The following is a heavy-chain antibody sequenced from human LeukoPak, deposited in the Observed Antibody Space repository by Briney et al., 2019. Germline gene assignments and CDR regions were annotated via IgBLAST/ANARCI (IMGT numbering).Heavy chain of an antibody. V-gene: IGHV4-59*01. J-gene: IGHJ5*02. CDR1: GGSISSYY. CDR3: TIYSNWFDP. CDR2: IYYSGST. D-gene: IGHD2-15*01. Sequence: SETLSLTCTVSGGSISSYYWSWLRQPPGKGLVWIGYIYYSGSTNYNPSLKSRVTISVDRSKNQFSLKLTSVTAADTAVYYCTIYSNWFDPWGQGTLVTVSS.